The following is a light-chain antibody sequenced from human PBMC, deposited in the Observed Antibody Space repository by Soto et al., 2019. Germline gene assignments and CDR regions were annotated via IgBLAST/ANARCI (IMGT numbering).Light chain of an antibody. J-gene: IGKJ4*01. Sequence: EIVLTQSPGTLSFSPGERATLSCRASQSVSSSYLAWYQQKPCQAPRLLIYGASTRATGIPARFSGSGSGTEFTLTISSLQSEDFAVYYCQQYNNWPPLTFGGGTKVDI. CDR2: GAS. CDR1: QSVSSSY. CDR3: QQYNNWPPLT. V-gene: IGKV3-15*01.